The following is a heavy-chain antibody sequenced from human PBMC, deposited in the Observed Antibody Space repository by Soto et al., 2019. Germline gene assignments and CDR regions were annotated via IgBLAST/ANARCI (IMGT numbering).Heavy chain of an antibody. CDR2: IIPVLGIA. Sequence: QVQLVQSGAEVKKPGSSVKVSCKASGGTFSSYTISWVRQAPGQGLEWMGRIIPVLGIANYAQKFQGRVTITGGKSWSTAYMELGGLRSGDTAVYDCAKESRGGWGGGINWFDPWGQGTLVTVSS. V-gene: IGHV1-69*08. D-gene: IGHD6-19*01. CDR1: GGTFSSYT. CDR3: AKESRGGWGGGINWFDP. J-gene: IGHJ5*02.